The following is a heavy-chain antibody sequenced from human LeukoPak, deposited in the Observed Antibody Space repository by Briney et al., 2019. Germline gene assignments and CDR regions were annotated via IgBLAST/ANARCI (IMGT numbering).Heavy chain of an antibody. CDR2: IIPLFGTA. Sequence: ASVKVSSKASGGTFSSYAISSVRQAPGQGLEWMGGIIPLFGTANYAQKFQGRVTITADESTSTAYMELSSLRSEDTAVYYCASSKKLRYFDWFQAYYMDVWGKGTTVTISS. CDR1: GGTFSSYA. CDR3: ASSKKLRYFDWFQAYYMDV. D-gene: IGHD3-9*01. V-gene: IGHV1-69*13. J-gene: IGHJ6*03.